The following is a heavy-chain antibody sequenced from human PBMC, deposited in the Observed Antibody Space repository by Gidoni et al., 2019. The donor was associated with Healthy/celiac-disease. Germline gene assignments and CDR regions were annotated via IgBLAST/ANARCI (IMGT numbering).Heavy chain of an antibody. CDR2: ISSSSSYI. D-gene: IGHD3-10*01. V-gene: IGHV3-21*01. Sequence: EVQLVESGGVLVKPGGSLRLSCAASGFTFSSYSMNWVRQAPGKGLEWVSSISSSSSYIYYADSVKGRFTIARDNAKNSLYLQMNSLRAEDTAVYYCARDTRWFGELFGAFDIWGQGTMVTVSS. J-gene: IGHJ3*02. CDR3: ARDTRWFGELFGAFDI. CDR1: GFTFSSYS.